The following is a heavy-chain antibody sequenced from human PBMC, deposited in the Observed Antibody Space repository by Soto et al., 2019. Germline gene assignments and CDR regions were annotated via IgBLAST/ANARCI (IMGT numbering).Heavy chain of an antibody. V-gene: IGHV4-4*07. CDR1: GGSMSSYY. J-gene: IGHJ6*04. Sequence: SETLSLTFTVSGGSMSSYYWGWIRQATGKPLEWIGRIYTTRSTNYNPSLRSRVTLSLDTSKNQFSLKLRSVTAADTAVYYRARDGASGCGMAGWGKRTTVPVAS. D-gene: IGHD3-3*01. CDR3: ARDGASGCGMAG. CDR2: IYTTRST.